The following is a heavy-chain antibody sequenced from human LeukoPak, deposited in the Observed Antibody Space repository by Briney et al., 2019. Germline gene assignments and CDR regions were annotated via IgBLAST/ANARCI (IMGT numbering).Heavy chain of an antibody. D-gene: IGHD2-15*01. J-gene: IGHJ6*03. V-gene: IGHV1-2*02. CDR1: GYTFTGYY. Sequence: ASVKVSCKASGYTFTGYYMHWVRQAPGQGLEWMGWINPNSGGTNYAQKFQGRVTMTRETSISTAYMELSRLRSDDTAVYYCARVVVAATPYYYYYYYMDDWGKGNTATVSS. CDR3: ARVVVAATPYYYYYYYMDD. CDR2: INPNSGGT.